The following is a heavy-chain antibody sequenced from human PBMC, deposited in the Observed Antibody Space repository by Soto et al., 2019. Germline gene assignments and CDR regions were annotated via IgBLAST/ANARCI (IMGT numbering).Heavy chain of an antibody. J-gene: IGHJ4*02. CDR3: ARYYCSGGRCQDY. V-gene: IGHV3-53*01. CDR1: GFTVSSNY. CDR2: IYSGGST. D-gene: IGHD2-15*01. Sequence: PVWSLRLSCAASGFTVSSNYMSWVRQAPGKGLEWVSVIYSGGSTYYADSVKGRFTISRDNSKNTLYLQMNSLRAEDTAVYYCARYYCSGGRCQDYWGQGTMVTVSA.